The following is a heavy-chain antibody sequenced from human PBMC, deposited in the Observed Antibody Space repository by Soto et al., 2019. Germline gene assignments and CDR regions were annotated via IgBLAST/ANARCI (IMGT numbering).Heavy chain of an antibody. V-gene: IGHV4-4*07. D-gene: IGHD2-21*01. CDR1: GGSINSYW. J-gene: IGHJ4*02. CDR3: ARDIASYAYGEGY. CDR2: VYSSGTT. Sequence: TLSLTCTVSGGSINSYWWSWIRQPAGKGLEWIGRVYSSGTTDYNPSLDSRATMSVETSKNQFSLKLSSVTAADTAVYYCARDIASYAYGEGYWGQGIQVTVSS.